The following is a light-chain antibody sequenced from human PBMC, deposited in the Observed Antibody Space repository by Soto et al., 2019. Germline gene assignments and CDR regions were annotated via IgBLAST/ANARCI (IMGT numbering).Light chain of an antibody. CDR2: KAS. Sequence: DIQMTPSPSTLSAAVGDRFTITFRASQSVHSWLAWYQQKPGKAPNLLIYKASTLESGVPSSFSVRGSGTERTLTLSSLQADEVATYYCQNHNSFPWACGQGTKVDIK. V-gene: IGKV1-5*03. CDR3: QNHNSFPWA. CDR1: QSVHSW. J-gene: IGKJ1*01.